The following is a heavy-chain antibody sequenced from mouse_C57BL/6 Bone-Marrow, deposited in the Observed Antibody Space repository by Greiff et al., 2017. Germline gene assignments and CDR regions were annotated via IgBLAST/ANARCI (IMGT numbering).Heavy chain of an antibody. V-gene: IGHV14-4*01. Sequence: VQLQQSGAELVRPGASVKLSCTASGFNIKDDYMHWVKQRPEQGLEWIGWIDTENGDTEYASKFQGKATITADTSSNTAYLQLSSLTSEDTAVYYCTTRIYYGNPHWYFDVWGTGTTVTVSS. D-gene: IGHD2-1*01. CDR1: GFNIKDDY. CDR2: IDTENGDT. CDR3: TTRIYYGNPHWYFDV. J-gene: IGHJ1*03.